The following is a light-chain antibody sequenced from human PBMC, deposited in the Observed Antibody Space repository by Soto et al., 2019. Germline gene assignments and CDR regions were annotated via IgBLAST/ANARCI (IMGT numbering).Light chain of an antibody. CDR3: QQYNSYPWT. V-gene: IGKV1-5*01. Sequence: DIQMTQSPSTLSASVGERVTITCRASQSISSLLAWYQQKPGKAPKLLIYDASSLESGVPSRFSGSGSGTEFTLTISSLQPDDFATYYCQQYNSYPWTFGQGTKVDI. CDR1: QSISSL. CDR2: DAS. J-gene: IGKJ1*01.